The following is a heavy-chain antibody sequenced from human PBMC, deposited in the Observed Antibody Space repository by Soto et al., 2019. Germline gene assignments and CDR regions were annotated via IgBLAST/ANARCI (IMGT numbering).Heavy chain of an antibody. CDR1: GFICSSYD. D-gene: IGHD1-26*01. V-gene: IGHV3-23*01. CDR3: EKETETSGGAFEI. Sequence: GGSLRLSCAVSGFICSSYDMSWVRQAPGKGLEWVSTILVGGSPHYEDSVKGRFTISRDTSKNTVYLQMNSLTAGDTAVYYCEKETETSGGAFEIYGQGAMVTVSS. J-gene: IGHJ3*02. CDR2: ILVGGSP.